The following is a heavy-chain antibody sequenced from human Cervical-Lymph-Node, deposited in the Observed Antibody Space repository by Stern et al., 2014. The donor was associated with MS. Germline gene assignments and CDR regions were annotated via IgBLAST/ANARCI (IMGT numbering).Heavy chain of an antibody. CDR1: GYTFSRYA. D-gene: IGHD3-22*01. Sequence: VQLVQSGSELRKPGASVNISCKASGYTFSRYAVNWLRQVPGQGLEWIGWINTNTGNPTYARGLTGRFVFSLDTSVTTAYLQISSLKADDTAIYYCARETDTSGYYFDHWGQGVLVTVSS. CDR3: ARETDTSGYYFDH. CDR2: INTNTGNP. J-gene: IGHJ4*02. V-gene: IGHV7-4-1*02.